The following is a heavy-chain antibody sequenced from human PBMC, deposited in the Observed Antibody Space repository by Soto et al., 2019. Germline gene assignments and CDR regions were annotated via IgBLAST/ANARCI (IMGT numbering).Heavy chain of an antibody. CDR3: ARECPLRDHYYYYYYYMDV. Sequence: EVQLVESGGGLVQPGGSLRLSCAASGFTFSSYSMNWVRQAPGKGLEWVSYISSSSSTIYYADSVKGRFTISRDNAKNSLYLQMNSLRAEDTAVYYCARECPLRDHYYYYYYYMDVWGKGTTVTVSS. CDR1: GFTFSSYS. J-gene: IGHJ6*03. V-gene: IGHV3-48*01. CDR2: ISSSSSTI. D-gene: IGHD5-12*01.